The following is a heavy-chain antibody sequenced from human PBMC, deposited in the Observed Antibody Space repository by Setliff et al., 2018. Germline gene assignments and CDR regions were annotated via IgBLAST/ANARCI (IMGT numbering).Heavy chain of an antibody. Sequence: GASVKVSCKASGYTFTSSGITWVRQAPGQGLEWVGRIIPLFGTTNLAQEFQGRVTMTADESTETTYMDPTSLRSEDTAVYYCARGYQVTPPRADAFDIWGQGTLVTVSS. CDR2: IIPLFGTT. J-gene: IGHJ3*02. CDR3: ARGYQVTPPRADAFDI. CDR1: GYTFTSSG. V-gene: IGHV1-69*13. D-gene: IGHD2-2*01.